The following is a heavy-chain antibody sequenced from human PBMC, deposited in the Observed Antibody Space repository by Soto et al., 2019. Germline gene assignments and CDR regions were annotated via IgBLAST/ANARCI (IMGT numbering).Heavy chain of an antibody. CDR3: ARDLSGNTTPYFDL. J-gene: IGHJ4*02. CDR2: IYNDGSRT. Sequence: GSLGLSCAASGFAFSSYWMHWVRQTPGKGPVWVSRIYNDGSRTGYADSVKGRFTISRDNAKNTLYLQMSSLTVEDTAVYYCARDLSGNTTPYFDLWGQGTPVTVYS. V-gene: IGHV3-74*01. D-gene: IGHD1-7*01. CDR1: GFAFSSYW.